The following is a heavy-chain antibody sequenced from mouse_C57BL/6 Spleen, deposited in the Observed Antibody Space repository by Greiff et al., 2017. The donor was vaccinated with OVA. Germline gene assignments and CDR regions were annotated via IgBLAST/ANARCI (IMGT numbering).Heavy chain of an antibody. CDR3: ARESYGSSAWFAY. CDR1: GYTFTSYW. D-gene: IGHD1-1*01. V-gene: IGHV1-52*01. CDR2: IDPSDSET. Sequence: QVQLQQPGAELVRPGSSVKLSCKASGYTFTSYWMPWVKQRPIQGLEWIGNIDPSDSETHYNQKFKDKATLTVDKSSSTAYMQLSSLTSDDSAVYYCARESYGSSAWFAYWGQGTLVTVSA. J-gene: IGHJ3*01.